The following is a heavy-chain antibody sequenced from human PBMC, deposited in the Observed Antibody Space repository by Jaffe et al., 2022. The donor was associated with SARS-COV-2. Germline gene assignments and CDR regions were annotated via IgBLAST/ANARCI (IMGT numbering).Heavy chain of an antibody. CDR1: GGSISSGGYY. CDR2: IYYSGST. CDR3: ARGSYCTNGVCPTWEWLRSHYYYYGMDV. J-gene: IGHJ6*02. D-gene: IGHD2-8*01. Sequence: QVQLQESGPGLVKPSQTLSLTCTVSGGSISSGGYYWSWIRQHPGKGLEWIGYIYYSGSTYYNPSLKSRVTISVDTSKNQFSLKLSSVTAADTAVYYCARGSYCTNGVCPTWEWLRSHYYYYGMDVWGQGTTVTVSS. V-gene: IGHV4-31*03.